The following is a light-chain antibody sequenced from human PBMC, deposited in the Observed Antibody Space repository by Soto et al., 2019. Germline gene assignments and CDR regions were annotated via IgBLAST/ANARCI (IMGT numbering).Light chain of an antibody. J-gene: IGKJ1*01. CDR1: QSISTW. Sequence: DIQMTQSPSTLSASVGDRVTITCRASQSISTWLAWYQQKPGKAPKLLIYDASTLQSRVPSRHSGSGSGTEFTLTISNLQPDDFATYYCQQYESYSPWTFGQGTKVDIK. CDR3: QQYESYSPWT. V-gene: IGKV1-5*01. CDR2: DAS.